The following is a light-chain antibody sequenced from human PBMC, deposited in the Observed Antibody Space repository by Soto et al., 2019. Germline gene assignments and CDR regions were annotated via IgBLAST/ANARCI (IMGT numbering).Light chain of an antibody. V-gene: IGKV3-11*01. CDR1: QSVSSY. CDR3: QQRSNWPPYT. Sequence: EIVLTQSPATLSWSPGERATLSCRASQSVSSYLAWYQQKPGQAPRLLIYDASNRATGIPARFSGSGSGTDFTLTISSLETEDFAVYYCQQRSNWPPYTFGQGTKLEIK. J-gene: IGKJ2*01. CDR2: DAS.